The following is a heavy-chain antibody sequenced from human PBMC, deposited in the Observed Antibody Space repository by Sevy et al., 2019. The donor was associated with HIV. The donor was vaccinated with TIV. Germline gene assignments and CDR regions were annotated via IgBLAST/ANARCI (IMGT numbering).Heavy chain of an antibody. D-gene: IGHD3-22*01. CDR1: GYTLIELS. CDR3: ATTRDYYDGSGSPFDY. J-gene: IGHJ4*02. CDR2: FDPEDEET. Sequence: ASVKVSCKVSGYTLIELSMHWVRLAPGKGLEWMGSFDPEDEETTYAQKFQGRVTMTEDTSTDTAYMELSSLRSEDTAVDYCATTRDYYDGSGSPFDYWGQGTLVTVSS. V-gene: IGHV1-24*01.